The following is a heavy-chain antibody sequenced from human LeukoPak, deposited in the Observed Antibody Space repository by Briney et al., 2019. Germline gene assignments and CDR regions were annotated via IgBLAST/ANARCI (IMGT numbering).Heavy chain of an antibody. D-gene: IGHD6-19*01. CDR2: IYPGDSDT. J-gene: IGHJ4*02. V-gene: IGHV5-51*01. CDR1: GYNFASSW. CDR3: ASWQWLERNFDY. Sequence: GESLKISCKGSGYNFASSWIAWVRQVPGKGLEWMGIIYPGDSDTRYSSSFQGQVTISADKSISTAYLQWSSLKASDTAMYYCASWQWLERNFDYWGQGTLVTVSS.